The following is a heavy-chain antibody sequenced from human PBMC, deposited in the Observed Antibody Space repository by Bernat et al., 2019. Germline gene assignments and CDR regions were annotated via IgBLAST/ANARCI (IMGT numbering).Heavy chain of an antibody. D-gene: IGHD7-27*01. Sequence: QVQLVESGGGVVQPGRSLRLSCAASGFTFNYYGMHWVRQAPGKGLEWVSVIWYDGSNKYYADSVKGRFIMSRDNSRNTVYLQMNSLRAEDTAVYYCERGEGGGRAGCNWGFFDYWGQGTLVTVSS. CDR2: IWYDGSNK. J-gene: IGHJ4*02. CDR3: ERGEGGGRAGCNWGFFDY. V-gene: IGHV3-33*01. CDR1: GFTFNYYG.